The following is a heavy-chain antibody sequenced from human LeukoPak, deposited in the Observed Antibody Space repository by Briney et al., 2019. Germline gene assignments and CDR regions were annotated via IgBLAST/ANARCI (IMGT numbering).Heavy chain of an antibody. V-gene: IGHV1-46*01. Sequence: ASVKVSCKASGYTFTSYYMHWVRQAPGQGLEWMGIINPSGGSTSYAQKFQGRVTMTRDMSTSTVYMELSSLRSEGTAVYYCARDSRPNYGGNSYYFDYWGQGTLVTVSS. J-gene: IGHJ4*02. D-gene: IGHD4-23*01. CDR2: INPSGGST. CDR1: GYTFTSYY. CDR3: ARDSRPNYGGNSYYFDY.